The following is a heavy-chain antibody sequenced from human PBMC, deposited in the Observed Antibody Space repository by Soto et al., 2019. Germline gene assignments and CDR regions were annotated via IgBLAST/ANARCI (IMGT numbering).Heavy chain of an antibody. J-gene: IGHJ4*02. CDR3: ARRGPYSSGWDY. D-gene: IGHD6-19*01. Sequence: GESLKISCKGSGYIFTTYWIGWVRQMPGKGLEWMGIIYAADSNTRYSPSFQGQVTISADKSISTAYLQWSSLKASDTAMYYCARRGPYSSGWDYWGQGTLVTVSS. V-gene: IGHV5-51*01. CDR2: IYAADSNT. CDR1: GYIFTTYW.